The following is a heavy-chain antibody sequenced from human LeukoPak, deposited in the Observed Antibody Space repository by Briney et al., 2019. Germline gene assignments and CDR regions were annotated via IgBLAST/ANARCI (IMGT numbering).Heavy chain of an antibody. D-gene: IGHD1-26*01. CDR1: GYTFTGYY. CDR3: AIHSGSYKEGVDY. Sequence: ASVTVSCKASGYTFTGYYMHWVRQAPGQGLEWMGRINPNSGGTNYAQKFQGRVTMTRDTSISTAYMELSRLRSDDTAVYYCAIHSGSYKEGVDYWGQGTLVTVSS. V-gene: IGHV1-2*06. CDR2: INPNSGGT. J-gene: IGHJ4*02.